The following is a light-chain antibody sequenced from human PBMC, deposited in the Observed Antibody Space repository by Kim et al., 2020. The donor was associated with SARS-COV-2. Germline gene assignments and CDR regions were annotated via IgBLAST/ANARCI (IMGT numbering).Light chain of an antibody. CDR3: NSRDSSGVV. CDR2: GKN. V-gene: IGLV3-19*01. Sequence: SVALGQTVKITCRGDSLRNYYASWYQQKTGQAPILVFYGKNNRPSGISHRFSGSSSRDTATLTITGTQAEDEADYYCNSRDSSGVVFGGGTKVTVL. CDR1: SLRNYY. J-gene: IGLJ2*01.